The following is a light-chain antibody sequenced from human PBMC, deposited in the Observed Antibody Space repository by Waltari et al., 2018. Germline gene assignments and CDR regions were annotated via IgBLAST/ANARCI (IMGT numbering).Light chain of an antibody. CDR1: RSLVHSDGNTY. V-gene: IGKV2-30*02. CDR2: QVS. CDR3: VQGTHWPPWT. Sequence: DVVLTQSPVSLAVTPGQPASISCRSSRSLVHSDGNTYLNWLQQRPGQPPRRLIYQVSKREAGVPDRVSCGVAGTDFKLKISRLEAEVVGIYYCVQGTHWPPWTFGQGTKVEIK. J-gene: IGKJ1*01.